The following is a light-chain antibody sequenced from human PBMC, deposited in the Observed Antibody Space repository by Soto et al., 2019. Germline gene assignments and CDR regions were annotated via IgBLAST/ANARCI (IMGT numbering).Light chain of an antibody. J-gene: IGKJ2*03. CDR1: QDVSTN. V-gene: IGKV3-15*01. CDR3: QHYNNWPPYS. CDR2: GAS. Sequence: ETVMTQSPDTLSASPGESATLSCRASQDVSTNLAWFHHKPGQTPRLVLYGASKRATGIPARFSGSGSGRHFTLTISSLQSEDFGVYYCQHYNNWPPYSFGQGTKVEIK.